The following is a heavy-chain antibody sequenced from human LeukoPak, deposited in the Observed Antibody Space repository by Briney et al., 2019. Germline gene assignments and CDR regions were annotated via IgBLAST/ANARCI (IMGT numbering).Heavy chain of an antibody. CDR3: ARDPFSGYDKRVYYFDY. V-gene: IGHV3-21*01. D-gene: IGHD5-12*01. Sequence: GGSLRLSCAASGFSVSSTYMSWVRQAPGKGLEWVSSISSRSSYIYYADSVKGRFTISRDNAKNSLYLQMNSLRAEDTAVYYCARDPFSGYDKRVYYFDYWGQGTLVTVSS. CDR2: ISSRSSYI. J-gene: IGHJ4*02. CDR1: GFSVSSTY.